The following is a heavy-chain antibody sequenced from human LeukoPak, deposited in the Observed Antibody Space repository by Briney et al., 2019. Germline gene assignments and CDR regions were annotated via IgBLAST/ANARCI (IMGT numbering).Heavy chain of an antibody. V-gene: IGHV1-69*04. CDR1: GYTFTSYY. Sequence: ASVKVSCKASGYTFTSYYMHWVRQAPGQGLEWMGRIIPILGIANYAQKFQGRVTITADKSTSTAYMELSSLRSEDTAVYYCARESYGMDVWGQGTTVTVSS. CDR2: IIPILGIA. J-gene: IGHJ6*02. CDR3: ARESYGMDV.